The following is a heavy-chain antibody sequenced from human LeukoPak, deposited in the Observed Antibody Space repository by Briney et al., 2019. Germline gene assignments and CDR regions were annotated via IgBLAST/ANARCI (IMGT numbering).Heavy chain of an antibody. CDR3: AKGLYCSGGSCYGFAFDI. CDR1: GLTFSSYG. Sequence: GGSLRLSCAASGLTFSSYGMHWVRQAPGKGLEWVAFIRYDGSNKYYADSVKGRFTISRDNSKNTLYLQMNSLRAEDTAVYYCAKGLYCSGGSCYGFAFDIWGQGTMVTVSS. CDR2: IRYDGSNK. V-gene: IGHV3-30*02. J-gene: IGHJ3*02. D-gene: IGHD2-15*01.